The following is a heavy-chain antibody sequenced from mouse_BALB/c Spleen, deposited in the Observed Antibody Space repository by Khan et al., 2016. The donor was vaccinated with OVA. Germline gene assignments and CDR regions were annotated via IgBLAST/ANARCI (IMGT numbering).Heavy chain of an antibody. CDR2: ISTYSGNT. V-gene: IGHV1S137*01. J-gene: IGHJ2*01. CDR1: GYTFTDYA. D-gene: IGHD2-3*01. Sequence: QVQLQQSGPELVRPGVSVKISCKGSGYTFTDYAMYWVKQSHAKSLEWIGLISTYSGNTNYNQKFKGQSTMTVDKSSSTAYMELARLTSEDSAMYYCARPAYDGYYDYWGQGTTLTVSS. CDR3: ARPAYDGYYDY.